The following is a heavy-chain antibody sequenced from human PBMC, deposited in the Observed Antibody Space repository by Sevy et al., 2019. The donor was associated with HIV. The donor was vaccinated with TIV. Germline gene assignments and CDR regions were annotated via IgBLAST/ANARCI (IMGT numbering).Heavy chain of an antibody. D-gene: IGHD2-2*01. CDR2: INHSGSI. J-gene: IGHJ6*03. V-gene: IGHV4-34*01. CDR1: GGSFSGYY. CDR3: ARVTVVPAAIFRAYYMDV. Sequence: SETLSLTCAVYGGSFSGYYWSWIRQPPGKGLEWIGEINHSGSINYNPSLKSRVTISVDTSKNQFSLKLSSVTAADTAVYYCARVTVVPAAIFRAYYMDVWGKGTTVTVSS.